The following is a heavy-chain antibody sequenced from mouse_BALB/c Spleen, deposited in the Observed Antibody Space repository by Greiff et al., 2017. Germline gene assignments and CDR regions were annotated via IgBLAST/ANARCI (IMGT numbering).Heavy chain of an antibody. J-gene: IGHJ4*01. D-gene: IGHD2-14*01. CDR3: ARENYRYDVKAMDY. V-gene: IGHV5-4*02. Sequence: EVQLVESGGGLVKPGGSLKLSCAASGFTFSDYYMYWVRQTPEKRLEWVATISDGGSYTYYPDSVKGRFTISRDNAKNNLYLQMSSLKSEDTAMYYCARENYRYDVKAMDYWGQGTSVTVSS. CDR1: GFTFSDYY. CDR2: ISDGGSYT.